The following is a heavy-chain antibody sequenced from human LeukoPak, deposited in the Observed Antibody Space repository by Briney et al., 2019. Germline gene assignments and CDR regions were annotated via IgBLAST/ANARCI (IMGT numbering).Heavy chain of an antibody. J-gene: IGHJ6*02. Sequence: GGSLRLSCAASGFTFSSYAMHWVRQAPGKGLEWVAVISYDGSNKYYADSVKGRFTISRDNSKNTLYLQMYSLRAEDTAVYYCARVPKSSGWYYYYYGMDVWGQGTTVTVSS. CDR2: ISYDGSNK. CDR3: ARVPKSSGWYYYYYGMDV. CDR1: GFTFSSYA. V-gene: IGHV3-30-3*01. D-gene: IGHD6-19*01.